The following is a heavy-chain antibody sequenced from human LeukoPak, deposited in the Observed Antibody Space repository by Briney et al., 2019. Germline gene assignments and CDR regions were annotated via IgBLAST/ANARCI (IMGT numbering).Heavy chain of an antibody. D-gene: IGHD4-17*01. J-gene: IGHJ6*03. V-gene: IGHV3-7*01. Sequence: GGSLRLSSEASEFIFSGYWMTWVRQAPGRGLEWVANIKEDGSEKYYVDSVKGRFIISRNNANKSLYLQMNSLRAEHTAVYYCARRSTVTAYDFYYMDVWGKGTTVIVSS. CDR3: ARRSTVTAYDFYYMDV. CDR1: EFIFSGYW. CDR2: IKEDGSEK.